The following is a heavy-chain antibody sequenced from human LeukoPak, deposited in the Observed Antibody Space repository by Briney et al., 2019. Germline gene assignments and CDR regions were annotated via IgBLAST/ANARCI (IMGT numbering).Heavy chain of an antibody. V-gene: IGHV4-59*12. J-gene: IGHJ4*02. CDR2: IYHSGST. D-gene: IGHD6-13*01. CDR3: ARGLAFDY. CDR1: GGSISNYY. Sequence: SETLSLTCTVSGGSISNYYWSRIRQPPGKGLEWIGYIYHSGSTYYNPSLKSRVTISVDRSKNQFSLKLSSVTAADAAVYYCARGLAFDYWGQGTLVTVSS.